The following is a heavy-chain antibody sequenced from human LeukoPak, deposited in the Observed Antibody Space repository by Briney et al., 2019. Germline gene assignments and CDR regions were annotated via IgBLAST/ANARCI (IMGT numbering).Heavy chain of an antibody. CDR3: ARSVIAVAGYDAFDI. Sequence: GGSLRLSCAASGFTFSAYSMNWVRQAPGKGLDWVSYISSRSFTIYYADSVKGRFTISRDNAKNSLYLEMNSLSDEDTAVYYCARSVIAVAGYDAFDIWGQGTVVTVSS. V-gene: IGHV3-48*02. CDR2: ISSRSFTI. D-gene: IGHD6-19*01. J-gene: IGHJ3*02. CDR1: GFTFSAYS.